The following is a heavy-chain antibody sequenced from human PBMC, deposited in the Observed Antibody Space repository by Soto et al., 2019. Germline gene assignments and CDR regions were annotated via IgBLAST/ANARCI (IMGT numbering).Heavy chain of an antibody. CDR1: VFTCSSYA. V-gene: IGHV3-23*01. D-gene: IGHD3-16*01. Sequence: GSLRVSCAASVFTCSSYAMSWVRQAPGKGLEWVSAISGSGGSTYYADSVKGRFTISRDNSKNTLYLQMNSLRAEDTAVYYCAKDPRTRGLGLDWGQGTLVTVSS. CDR2: ISGSGGST. CDR3: AKDPRTRGLGLD. J-gene: IGHJ4*02.